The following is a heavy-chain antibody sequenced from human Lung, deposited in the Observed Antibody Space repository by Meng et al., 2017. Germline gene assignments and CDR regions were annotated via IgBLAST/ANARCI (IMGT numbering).Heavy chain of an antibody. Sequence: VHRIEAEPEMKRPGSDQQFAFKPSRYNFHHSLQHWLRRAPEQVLHWMRRIDPKIGDTHYAQRFQGRVTMTGDTSISTAYMELSGLRSDDTAMYYCAIDEDISAAGKLFGDYWGQGTLVTVSS. CDR3: AIDEDISAAGKLFGDY. CDR1: RYNFHHSL. V-gene: IGHV1-2*06. J-gene: IGHJ4*02. D-gene: IGHD6-13*01. CDR2: IDPKIGDT.